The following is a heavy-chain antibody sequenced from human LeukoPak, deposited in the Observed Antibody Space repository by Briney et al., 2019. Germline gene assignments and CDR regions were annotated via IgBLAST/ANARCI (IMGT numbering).Heavy chain of an antibody. CDR3: ARILSSSWYEYFHH. Sequence: SVKVSCKSSGGTFSNYAIIWVRQAPGQGLEWMGAIIPIFGTANYAQKFQGRVTITADESTSTAYMELSSLRSEDTAVYYCARILSSSWYEYFHHWGQGTLVTVSS. V-gene: IGHV1-69*13. J-gene: IGHJ1*01. CDR2: IIPIFGTA. D-gene: IGHD6-19*01. CDR1: GGTFSNYA.